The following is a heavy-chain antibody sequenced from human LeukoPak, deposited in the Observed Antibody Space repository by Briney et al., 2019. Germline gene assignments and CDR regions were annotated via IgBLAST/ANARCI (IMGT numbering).Heavy chain of an antibody. J-gene: IGHJ4*02. D-gene: IGHD3-10*01. Sequence: ASVKVSCKASGYTFTGYYIHWVRQAPGQGLEWMGWTNPTSGGTNYAPKFQGRVTMTRDTSISTAYMELSRLRSDDTAVYYCASERFTMVRGVIDYWGQGTLVTVSS. CDR3: ASERFTMVRGVIDY. V-gene: IGHV1-2*02. CDR2: TNPTSGGT. CDR1: GYTFTGYY.